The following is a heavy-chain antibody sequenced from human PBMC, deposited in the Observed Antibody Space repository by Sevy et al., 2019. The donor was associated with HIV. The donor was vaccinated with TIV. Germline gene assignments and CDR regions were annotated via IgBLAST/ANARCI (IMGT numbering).Heavy chain of an antibody. J-gene: IGHJ4*02. CDR3: ARDLTIFGVIPDY. Sequence: GESLKISCKASGYTFSSYYMHWVRQAPGQGLEWVGIINPSGGSTSYAQKFQGRVTMTRDTSTSTVYMGLSSLGSEDTAIYYCARDLTIFGVIPDYWGQGTLVTVSS. CDR1: GYTFSSYY. V-gene: IGHV1-46*01. CDR2: INPSGGST. D-gene: IGHD3-3*01.